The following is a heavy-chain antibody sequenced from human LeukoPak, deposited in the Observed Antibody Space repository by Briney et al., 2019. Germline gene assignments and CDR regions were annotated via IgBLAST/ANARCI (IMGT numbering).Heavy chain of an antibody. V-gene: IGHV4-38-2*02. Sequence: PSETLSLTCTVSGYSISSGYYWGWIRQPPGKGLEWIGSIYHSGSTYYNPSLKSRVTISVDTSKNQFSLKLSSVTAADTAVYYCARHRRRDYCSSTSCSLGFDYWGQGTLVTVSS. D-gene: IGHD2-2*01. CDR1: GYSISSGYY. CDR3: ARHRRRDYCSSTSCSLGFDY. J-gene: IGHJ4*02. CDR2: IYHSGST.